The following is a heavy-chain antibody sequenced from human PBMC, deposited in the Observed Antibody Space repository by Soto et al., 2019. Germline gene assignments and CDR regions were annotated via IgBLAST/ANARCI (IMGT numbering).Heavy chain of an antibody. CDR3: ATDNSDCHFGRCWVDP. J-gene: IGHJ5*02. V-gene: IGHV1-18*01. Sequence: ASAKVACKPSGNPPIRFGISWERQAPGQGLEWMGWISVYNGDTNYAQNLQGRVRMTADTPSSTAYMELKSQRSEDTAVYYCATDNSDCHFGRCWVDPWGQGTLVTV. CDR2: ISVYNGDT. CDR1: GNPPIRFG. D-gene: IGHD2-21*01.